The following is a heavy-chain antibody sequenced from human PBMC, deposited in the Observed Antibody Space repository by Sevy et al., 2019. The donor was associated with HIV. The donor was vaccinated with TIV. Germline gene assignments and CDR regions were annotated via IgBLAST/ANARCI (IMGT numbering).Heavy chain of an antibody. CDR1: GFTFSSYG. Sequence: GGSLRLSCAASGFTFSSYGMHWVRQAPGKGLEWVAVISYDGSNKHYADSVKGRFTISRDNSKNTLYLQMNSLRAEDTAVYYCARGDYGDYGDYYYYYGMDVWGQGTTVTVSS. CDR3: ARGDYGDYGDYYYYYGMDV. J-gene: IGHJ6*02. D-gene: IGHD4-17*01. CDR2: ISYDGSNK. V-gene: IGHV3-30*03.